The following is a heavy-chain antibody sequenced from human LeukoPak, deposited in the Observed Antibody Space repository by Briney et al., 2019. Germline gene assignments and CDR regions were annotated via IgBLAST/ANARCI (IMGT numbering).Heavy chain of an antibody. V-gene: IGHV3-23*01. CDR1: GFTFSSYG. CDR3: AKDPYDSSGLGLGFDY. J-gene: IGHJ4*02. CDR2: ISGSGGST. Sequence: GGSLRLSCAASGFTFSSYGMSWVRQAPGKGLEWVSAISGSGGSTYYADSVKGRFTISRDNSKNTLYLQMNSLRAEDTAVYYCAKDPYDSSGLGLGFDYWGQGTLVTVSS. D-gene: IGHD3-22*01.